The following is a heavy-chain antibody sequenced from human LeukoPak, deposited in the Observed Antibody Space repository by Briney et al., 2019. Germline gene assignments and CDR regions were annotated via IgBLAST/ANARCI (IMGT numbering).Heavy chain of an antibody. V-gene: IGHV4-39*07. J-gene: IGHJ6*03. CDR1: GGSVTSGIYH. Sequence: PSETLSLTCSVSGGSVTSGIYHWGWIRQPPGKGLEWIGSVYFDGGTHYNPSLQSRVTVSVDTSKNQFSLKLSSVTAADTAVYYCARVVVYYYYYYMDVWGKGTTVTVSS. CDR2: VYFDGGT. CDR3: ARVVVYYYYYYMDV.